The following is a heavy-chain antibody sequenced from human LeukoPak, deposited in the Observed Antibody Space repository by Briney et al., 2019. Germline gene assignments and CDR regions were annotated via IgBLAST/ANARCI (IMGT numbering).Heavy chain of an antibody. J-gene: IGHJ4*02. V-gene: IGHV4-39*07. CDR2: IYNSGST. CDR1: GGSISSSSYY. Sequence: SETLSPTCTVSGGSISSSSYYWGWIRQPPGKGLEWIGSIYNSGSTYYNSSLKSRVTISVDTTKNQFSLKLSSVTAADTAVYYCARVPYYDSSSLGDYFDYWGQGTLVTVSS. CDR3: ARVPYYDSSSLGDYFDY. D-gene: IGHD3-22*01.